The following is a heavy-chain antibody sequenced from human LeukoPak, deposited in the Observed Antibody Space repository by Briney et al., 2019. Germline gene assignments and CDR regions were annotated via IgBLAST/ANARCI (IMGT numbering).Heavy chain of an antibody. D-gene: IGHD6-6*01. V-gene: IGHV1-2*02. Sequence: ASVKVSCQASGYTFTGYYMHWVRQPPGQGLEWMGLVNPNSGGTNFAQKFQGRVTMTRDTSISTAYMELSRLRSDDTAVYFCARDREYRSSSYPLDYWGQGTLVAVSS. CDR2: VNPNSGGT. CDR3: ARDREYRSSSYPLDY. J-gene: IGHJ4*02. CDR1: GYTFTGYY.